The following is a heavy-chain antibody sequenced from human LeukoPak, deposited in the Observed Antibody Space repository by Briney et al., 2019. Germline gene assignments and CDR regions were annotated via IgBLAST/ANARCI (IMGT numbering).Heavy chain of an antibody. J-gene: IGHJ4*02. CDR2: IGWNSGTI. D-gene: IGHD6-6*01. CDR1: GFTFNNYA. Sequence: LAGGSLRLSCAASGFTFNNYAMHWVRQAPGKGLEWASGIGWNSGTIAYADSVKGRFTISRDNAKNSLYLEMNSLRVEDTAFYYCSKRRRGQLEGTVDYWGQGTLVTVSS. V-gene: IGHV3-9*01. CDR3: SKRRRGQLEGTVDY.